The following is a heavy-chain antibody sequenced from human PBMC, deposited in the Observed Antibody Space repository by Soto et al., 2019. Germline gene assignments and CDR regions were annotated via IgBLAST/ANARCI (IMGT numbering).Heavy chain of an antibody. CDR2: INAGNGNT. Sequence: GASVKVSCKASGYTFTIYAMHWVRQAPGQRLEWMGWINAGNGNTKYSQKFQGRVTITRDTSASTAYMELSSLRSEDTAVYYCARDFEQWLVRDDAFDIWGQGTMVTVSS. J-gene: IGHJ3*02. CDR1: GYTFTIYA. CDR3: ARDFEQWLVRDDAFDI. D-gene: IGHD6-19*01. V-gene: IGHV1-3*01.